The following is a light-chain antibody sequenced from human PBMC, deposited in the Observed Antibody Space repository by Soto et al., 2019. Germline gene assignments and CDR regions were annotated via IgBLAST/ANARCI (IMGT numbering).Light chain of an antibody. CDR1: QGVSSN. CDR3: QQYNNLLGT. Sequence: EILMTQSPATLSVSPGERATLSCRASQGVSSNLAWYQQKPGQAPRLLIYGASTRATGIPARFSGSGSGTEFTLTITSLQSEDFAVYYCQQYNNLLGTFGQGTKVDI. CDR2: GAS. V-gene: IGKV3-15*01. J-gene: IGKJ1*01.